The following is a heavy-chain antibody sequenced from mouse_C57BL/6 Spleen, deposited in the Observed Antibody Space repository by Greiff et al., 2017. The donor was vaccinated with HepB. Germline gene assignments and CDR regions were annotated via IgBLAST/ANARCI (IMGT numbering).Heavy chain of an antibody. Sequence: EVQGVESGGGLVKPGGSLKLSCAASGFTFSSYAMSWVRQTPEKRLEWVATISDGGSYTYYPDNVKGRFTISRDNAKNNLYLQMSHLKSEDTAMYYCARSRYDYDVAYWGQGTLVTVSA. J-gene: IGHJ3*01. CDR2: ISDGGSYT. CDR3: ARSRYDYDVAY. V-gene: IGHV5-4*01. D-gene: IGHD2-4*01. CDR1: GFTFSSYA.